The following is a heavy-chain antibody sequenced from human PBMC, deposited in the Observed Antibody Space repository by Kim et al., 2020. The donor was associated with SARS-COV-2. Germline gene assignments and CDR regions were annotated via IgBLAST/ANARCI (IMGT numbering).Heavy chain of an antibody. CDR3: ESEGVGYCSSTSCYWGFDY. Sequence: SQTLSLTCAISGDSVSSNSAAWNWIRQSPSRGLEWLGRTYYRSKWYNDYAVSVKSRITINPDTSKNQFSLQLNSVTPEDTAVYYCESEGVGYCSSTSCYWGFDYWGQGTLVTVSS. J-gene: IGHJ4*02. D-gene: IGHD2-2*01. CDR2: TYYRSKWYN. CDR1: GDSVSSNSAA. V-gene: IGHV6-1*01.